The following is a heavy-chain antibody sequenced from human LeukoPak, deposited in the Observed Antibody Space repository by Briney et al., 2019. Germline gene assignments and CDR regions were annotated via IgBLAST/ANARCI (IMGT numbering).Heavy chain of an antibody. D-gene: IGHD3-9*01. CDR1: GGTFSSYA. V-gene: IGHV1-69*04. CDR3: ARTQRLDYYYYGMDV. CDR2: IIPILGIA. J-gene: IGHJ6*02. Sequence: SVKLSCKASGGTFSSYAISWVRQAPGQGLEWMGRIIPILGIANYAQKFQGRVTITADKSTSTDYMELSSLRSEDTAVYYCARTQRLDYYYYGMDVWGQGTTVTVSS.